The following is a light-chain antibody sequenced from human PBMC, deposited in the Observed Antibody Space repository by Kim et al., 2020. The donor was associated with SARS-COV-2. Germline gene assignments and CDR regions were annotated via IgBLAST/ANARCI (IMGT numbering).Light chain of an antibody. CDR1: QGIRND. CDR2: AAS. Sequence: DIQMTQSPSSLSASVGDRVTITCRASQGIRNDLAWLQQKPGKAPKRLIYAASSLQSGVPSRFSGSGSGTEFTLTINSLQPEDFATYYCLQHNSFPLIFGGGTKVDIK. V-gene: IGKV1-17*01. J-gene: IGKJ4*01. CDR3: LQHNSFPLI.